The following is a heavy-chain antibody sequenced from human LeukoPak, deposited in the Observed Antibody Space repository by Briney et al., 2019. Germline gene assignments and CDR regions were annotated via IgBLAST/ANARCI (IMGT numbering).Heavy chain of an antibody. D-gene: IGHD6-19*01. V-gene: IGHV4-34*01. CDR2: INHSGST. Sequence: KPSETLSLTCAVYGGSFSGYYWSWIRQPPGKGLEWIGEINHSGSTNYNPSLKSRVTISVDMSNNQFSLRLSSVTAADTAVYYCARGAVAGMGGYYFDYWGQGTLVTVSS. CDR1: GGSFSGYY. CDR3: ARGAVAGMGGYYFDY. J-gene: IGHJ4*02.